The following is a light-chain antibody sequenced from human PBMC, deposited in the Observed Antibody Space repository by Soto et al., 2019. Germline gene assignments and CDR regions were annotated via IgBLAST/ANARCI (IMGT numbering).Light chain of an antibody. CDR3: QQYNNWPPPFT. J-gene: IGKJ3*01. V-gene: IGKV3-15*01. CDR1: QSVNSN. Sequence: EIVLTQSPATLSVSPGERATLSCRASQSVNSNLTWYQHKPGRAPRLLIYGASTRAAGIPARFSGSGSGTEFTLTISSLQSEDFAVYYCQQYNNWPPPFTFGPGTKVDIK. CDR2: GAS.